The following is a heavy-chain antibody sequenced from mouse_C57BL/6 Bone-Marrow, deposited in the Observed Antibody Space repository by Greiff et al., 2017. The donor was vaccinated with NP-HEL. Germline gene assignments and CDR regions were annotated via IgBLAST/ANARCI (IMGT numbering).Heavy chain of an antibody. D-gene: IGHD1-1*01. Sequence: QVQLKQSGAELARPGASVKLSCKASGYTFTSYGISWVKQRTGQGLEWIGEIYPRSGNTYYNEKFKGKATLTADKSSSTAYMELRSLTSEDSAVYFCASPDYYGSSPYWYFDVWGTGTTVTVSS. J-gene: IGHJ1*03. CDR1: GYTFTSYG. CDR3: ASPDYYGSSPYWYFDV. V-gene: IGHV1-81*01. CDR2: IYPRSGNT.